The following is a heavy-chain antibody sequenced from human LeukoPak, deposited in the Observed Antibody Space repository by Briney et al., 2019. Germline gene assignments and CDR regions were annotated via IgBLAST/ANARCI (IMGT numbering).Heavy chain of an antibody. J-gene: IGHJ4*02. CDR1: GFTFDDYA. V-gene: IGHV3-9*03. Sequence: GGSLRLSCAASGFTFDDYAMHWVRQAPGKGLEWVSGISWNSGSIGYADSVKGRFTTSRDNAKNSLYLQMNSLRAEDMALYYCAKASYYYDSSGYSYYFDYWGQGTLVTVSS. CDR3: AKASYYYDSSGYSYYFDY. D-gene: IGHD3-22*01. CDR2: ISWNSGSI.